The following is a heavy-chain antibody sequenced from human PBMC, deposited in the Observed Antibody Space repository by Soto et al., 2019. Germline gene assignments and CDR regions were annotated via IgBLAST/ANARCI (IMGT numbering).Heavy chain of an antibody. CDR2: VSHSEGT. CDR1: GGSISSGDYY. J-gene: IGHJ4*02. D-gene: IGHD4-4*01. V-gene: IGHV4-30-4*01. Sequence: LSLTCTVSGGSISSGDYYWSWIRQPPGKGLECIGYVSHSEGTYYNPSLKSRVIMSIDTSTNQFSLNLNSVTAADTAVYYCARADDYSYRFDYWGQGTLVTVSS. CDR3: ARADDYSYRFDY.